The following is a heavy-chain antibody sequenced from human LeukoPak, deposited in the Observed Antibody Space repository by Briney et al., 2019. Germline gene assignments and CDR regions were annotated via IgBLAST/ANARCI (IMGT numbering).Heavy chain of an antibody. V-gene: IGHV5-51*01. D-gene: IGHD3-10*01. CDR2: IYPRDSDT. CDR3: ARHSDVIGAI. J-gene: IGHJ4*02. CDR1: GYTFTHQW. Sequence: GESLKISCQASGYTFTHQWIGWVRQKSGSGLAWMGIIYPRDSDTRYSPSFQGHVTISADTSINTAYLEWSRLEASDTGIYYCARHSDVIGAIWGQGTLVTVSS.